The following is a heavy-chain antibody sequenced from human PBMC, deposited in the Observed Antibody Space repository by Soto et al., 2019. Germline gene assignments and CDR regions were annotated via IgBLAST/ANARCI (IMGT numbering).Heavy chain of an antibody. Sequence: SETLCLTCTVAGGSISSFYGSWIRQPPGKGLEWIGYIYYSGSTNYNPSLKSRVTISVDTSKNQFSLKLSSVTAADTAVYYCARGGSSWSNYYYYGMDVWGQGTTVTVSS. D-gene: IGHD6-13*01. CDR2: IYYSGST. CDR3: ARGGSSWSNYYYYGMDV. V-gene: IGHV4-59*01. CDR1: GGSISSFY. J-gene: IGHJ6*02.